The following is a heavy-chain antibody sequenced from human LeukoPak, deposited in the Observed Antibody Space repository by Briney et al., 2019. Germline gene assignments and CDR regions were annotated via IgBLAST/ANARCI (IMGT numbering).Heavy chain of an antibody. CDR1: GFTFSSYG. CDR3: ARRAPTRYFDY. V-gene: IGHV3-33*01. Sequence: GRSLRLSCAASGFTFSSYGMHWVRQAPGKGLEWVAVIWYDGSNKYYADSVKGRFTISRDNSKNTLYLQMNSLRAEDTAVYYCARRAPTRYFDYWGQGTLVTVSS. CDR2: IWYDGSNK. D-gene: IGHD5-24*01. J-gene: IGHJ4*02.